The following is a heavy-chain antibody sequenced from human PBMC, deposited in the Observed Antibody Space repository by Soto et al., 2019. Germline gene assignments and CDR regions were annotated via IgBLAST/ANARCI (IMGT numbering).Heavy chain of an antibody. J-gene: IGHJ4*02. CDR1: GFTFSSYA. Sequence: PGGSLRLSCAASGFTFSSYAMHWVRQAPGKGLEWVAVISYDGSNKYYADSVKGRFTISRDNSKNTLYLQMNSLRAEDTAVYYCARVRGLAAPDYWGQGTLVTVSS. D-gene: IGHD3-10*01. CDR2: ISYDGSNK. CDR3: ARVRGLAAPDY. V-gene: IGHV3-30-3*01.